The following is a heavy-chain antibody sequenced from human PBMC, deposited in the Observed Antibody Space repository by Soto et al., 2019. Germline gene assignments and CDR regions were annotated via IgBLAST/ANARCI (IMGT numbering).Heavy chain of an antibody. V-gene: IGHV3-9*01. CDR3: AKAAYSSSRLTDFDC. CDR1: GFTFNDYA. J-gene: IGHJ4*02. D-gene: IGHD6-6*01. CDR2: ISWHSSTM. Sequence: EMQLVESGGGLVQPGRSLRLSCAASGFTFNDYAMHWVRQIPGKGLEWVSGISWHSSTMDYADSVKGRFTISRDNAKNSLYLQMNSLRDEDTAFYYCAKAAYSSSRLTDFDCWGQGTLVTVSS.